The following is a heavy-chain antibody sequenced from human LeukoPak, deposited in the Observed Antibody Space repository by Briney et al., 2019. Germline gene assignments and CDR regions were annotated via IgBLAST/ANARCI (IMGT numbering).Heavy chain of an antibody. Sequence: GGSLRLSCAASGFTFSSYWMSWVRQAPGKGLEWVANIKQDGSEKYYVDSVKGRFTISRDNSKNTLYLQMNSLRAEDTAVYYCAKDREVRGVSYMDVWGKGTTVTISS. CDR1: GFTFSSYW. CDR3: AKDREVRGVSYMDV. D-gene: IGHD3-10*01. J-gene: IGHJ6*03. V-gene: IGHV3-7*03. CDR2: IKQDGSEK.